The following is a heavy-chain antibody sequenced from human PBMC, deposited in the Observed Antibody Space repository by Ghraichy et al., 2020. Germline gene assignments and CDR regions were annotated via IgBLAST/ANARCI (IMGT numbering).Heavy chain of an antibody. Sequence: PGGSLRLSCAASGFTFSSHWMSWVRQAPGKGLEWVANIKQDGSARYYMDSVKGRFTISRDNARNSLYLQMISLRAEDAAVYYCASWGYDILPGHYYLNYWGQGTLVTVSS. CDR2: IKQDGSAR. V-gene: IGHV3-7*01. CDR3: ASWGYDILPGHYYLNY. D-gene: IGHD3-9*01. CDR1: GFTFSSHW. J-gene: IGHJ4*02.